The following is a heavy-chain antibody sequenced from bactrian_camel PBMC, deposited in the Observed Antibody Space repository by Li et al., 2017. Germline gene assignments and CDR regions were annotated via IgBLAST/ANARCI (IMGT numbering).Heavy chain of an antibody. Sequence: HVQLVESGGDSVQAGGSLRLSCAASGYTYNRNCMAWFRQAPGKEREGVARIATGSGNTYYDDSVTGRFTISQDNAKKTTYLQMDHLRTEDTAIYYCAAGWSYGVGTLLRRHYDYRGQGTQVTVS. D-gene: IGHD5*01. CDR2: IATGSGNT. V-gene: IGHV3S1*01. CDR1: GYTYNRNC. CDR3: AAGWSYGVGTLLRRHYDY. J-gene: IGHJ4*01.